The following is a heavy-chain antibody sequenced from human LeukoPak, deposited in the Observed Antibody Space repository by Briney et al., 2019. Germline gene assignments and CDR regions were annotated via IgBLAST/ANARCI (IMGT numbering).Heavy chain of an antibody. CDR2: IYPDDSDT. V-gene: IGHV5-51*01. D-gene: IGHD2-8*01. CDR3: ARHHALLAGVAKAAFDM. CDR1: GYSFTNYW. Sequence: GESLKISCKGSGYSFTNYWIGWVRQMPGEGLELMGIIYPDDSDTRYSPSFQGQVTLSADKSISTAYLQWSSLKASDTAIYYCARHHALLAGVAKAAFDMWGQGTIVTVSS. J-gene: IGHJ3*02.